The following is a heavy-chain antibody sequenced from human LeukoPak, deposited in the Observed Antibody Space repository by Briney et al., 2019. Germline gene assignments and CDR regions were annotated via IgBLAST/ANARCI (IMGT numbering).Heavy chain of an antibody. CDR2: INPSGGST. J-gene: IGHJ6*03. CDR1: GYTFTSYY. D-gene: IGHD5-18*01. Sequence: ASVKVSCKASGYTFTSYYMHWVRQAPGQGLEWMGIINPSGGSTSYAQKFQGRVTMTRDTSTSTVYMELSSLRSEDTAVYYCARGYSYGGYYYYYYMDVWGKGTTVTVSS. CDR3: ARGYSYGGYYYYYYMDV. V-gene: IGHV1-46*01.